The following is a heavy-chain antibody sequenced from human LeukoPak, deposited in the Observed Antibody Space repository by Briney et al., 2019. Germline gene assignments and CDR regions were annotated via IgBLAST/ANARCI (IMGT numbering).Heavy chain of an antibody. J-gene: IGHJ4*02. Sequence: GGSLRLSCAASGFTFSSYAMHWVRQAPGKGLEWVAVISYDGSNKYYADSVKGRFTTSRDNSKNTLYLQMNSLRAEDTAVYYCARDFAGKTYYDFWSANFDYWGQGTLVTVSS. D-gene: IGHD3-3*01. V-gene: IGHV3-30-3*01. CDR2: ISYDGSNK. CDR1: GFTFSSYA. CDR3: ARDFAGKTYYDFWSANFDY.